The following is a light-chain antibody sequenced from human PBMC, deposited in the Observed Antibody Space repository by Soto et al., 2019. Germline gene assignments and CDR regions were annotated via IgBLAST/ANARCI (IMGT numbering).Light chain of an antibody. Sequence: EIVLAQSPGIVSLSPGERATLSCRASQTISGTSLAWYQQKPGQAPRRLIYGASSRATGIPDRFTGSGSATDFTLTISRLEPEDFGIYYCHQYGTSPLTFGGGTKVEIK. CDR3: HQYGTSPLT. J-gene: IGKJ4*01. CDR2: GAS. CDR1: QTISGTS. V-gene: IGKV3-20*01.